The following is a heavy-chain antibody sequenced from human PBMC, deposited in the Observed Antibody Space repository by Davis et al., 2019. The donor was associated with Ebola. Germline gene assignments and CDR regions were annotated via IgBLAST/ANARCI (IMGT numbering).Heavy chain of an antibody. CDR3: ARDLAGIAAAGGDY. Sequence: AASVKVSCKASGGTFSSYAISWVRQAPGQGLEWMGGIIPIFGTANYAQKFQGRVTITADKSTSTAYMELSSLRSEDTAVYYCARDLAGIAAAGGDYWGQGTLVTVSS. J-gene: IGHJ4*02. D-gene: IGHD6-13*01. V-gene: IGHV1-69*06. CDR2: IIPIFGTA. CDR1: GGTFSSYA.